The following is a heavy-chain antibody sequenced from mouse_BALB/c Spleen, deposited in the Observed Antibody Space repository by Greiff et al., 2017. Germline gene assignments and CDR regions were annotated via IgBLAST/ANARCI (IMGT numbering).Heavy chain of an antibody. J-gene: IGHJ4*01. CDR2: ISSGGSYT. CDR3: TRAGAMDY. Sequence: EVKLVESGGGLVKPGGSLKLSCAASGFTFSSYTMSWVRQTPEKRLEWVATISSGGSYTYYPDSVKGRFTISRDNAKNTLYLQMSSLKSEDTAMYYCTRAGAMDYWGQGTSVTVSS. CDR1: GFTFSSYT. V-gene: IGHV5-6-4*01.